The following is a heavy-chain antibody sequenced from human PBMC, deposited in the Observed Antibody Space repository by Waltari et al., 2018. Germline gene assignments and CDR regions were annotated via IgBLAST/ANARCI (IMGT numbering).Heavy chain of an antibody. D-gene: IGHD1-1*01. CDR2: ISSSGSTI. Sequence: EVQLVESGGGLVPPGGSLRLPCAASGFPFSSYEMSWVRQAPGKGLEWVSYISSSGSTIYYADSVKGRFTISRDNAKNSLYLQMNSLRDEDTAVYYCANRPTGKAYWGQGTLVTVSS. CDR3: ANRPTGKAY. CDR1: GFPFSSYE. V-gene: IGHV3-48*03. J-gene: IGHJ4*02.